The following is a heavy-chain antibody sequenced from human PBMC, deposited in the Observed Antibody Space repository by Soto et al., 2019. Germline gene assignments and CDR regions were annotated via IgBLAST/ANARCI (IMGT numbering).Heavy chain of an antibody. CDR3: ARGLGYSYGLRGFYYFDY. D-gene: IGHD5-18*01. CDR1: GGSISSGGYY. CDR2: IYYSGST. Sequence: PSETRSLTCTVSGGSISSGGYYWSWIRQHPGKGLEWIGYIYYSGSTYYNPSLKSRVTISVDTSKNQFSLKLSSVTAADTAVYYCARGLGYSYGLRGFYYFDYWGQGTLVTVSS. V-gene: IGHV4-31*03. J-gene: IGHJ4*02.